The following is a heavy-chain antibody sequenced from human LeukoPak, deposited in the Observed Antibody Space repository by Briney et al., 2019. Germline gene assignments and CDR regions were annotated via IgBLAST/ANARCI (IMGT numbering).Heavy chain of an antibody. V-gene: IGHV3-30-3*02. CDR3: AKIRLEESATGY. J-gene: IGHJ4*02. D-gene: IGHD2-15*01. CDR1: GFTFNNYA. Sequence: GRSLRLSCAASGFTFNNYAMDWVRQAPGKGLEWVALISHDGSNEHYADSVQGRFTISRDSSKSTLYLQINSLRIEDTAVYYCAKIRLEESATGYWGQGTLVTVSS. CDR2: ISHDGSNE.